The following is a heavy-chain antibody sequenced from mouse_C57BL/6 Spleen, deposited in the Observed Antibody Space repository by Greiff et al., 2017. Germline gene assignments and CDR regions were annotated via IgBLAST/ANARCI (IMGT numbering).Heavy chain of an antibody. CDR3: ARGWDDWYFDV. D-gene: IGHD4-1*01. J-gene: IGHJ1*03. CDR2: IDPSDSDT. CDR1: GYTFTGYW. V-gene: IGHV1-52*01. Sequence: QVHVKQPGAELVRPGSSVKLSCKASGYTFTGYWMHWVKQRPIQGLEWIGNIDPSDSDTHYNQKFKDKATLSVDKSSSTAYMQLSSLTSEDSAVYYYARGWDDWYFDVWGTGTTVTVSS.